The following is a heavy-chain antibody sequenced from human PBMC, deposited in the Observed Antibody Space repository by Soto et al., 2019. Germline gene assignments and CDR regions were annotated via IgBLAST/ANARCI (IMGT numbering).Heavy chain of an antibody. V-gene: IGHV1-69*13. Sequence: ASVKVSCKACGGTFSSYAISWVGQAPGQGLEWMGGIIPIFGTANYAQKFQGRVTITADESTSTAYMELSSLRSEDTAVYYCASVRDYGDPRGATHYWGQATRVTVSS. J-gene: IGHJ4*02. D-gene: IGHD4-17*01. CDR2: IIPIFGTA. CDR1: GGTFSSYA. CDR3: ASVRDYGDPRGATHY.